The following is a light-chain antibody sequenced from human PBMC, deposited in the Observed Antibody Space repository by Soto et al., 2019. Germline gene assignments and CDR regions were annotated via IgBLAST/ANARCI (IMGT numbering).Light chain of an antibody. CDR3: QQYDNLPPYT. CDR2: DAS. J-gene: IGKJ2*01. V-gene: IGKV1-33*01. Sequence: DLQMTQSPSSLSASVGERVTITSQASRDTSVYLNWYQQNPGKPPKLLVYDASNLQTGVPSRFSGTGPGTHFTFTISGLQPEDIATYYCQQYDNLPPYTFGQGTKLEIK. CDR1: RDTSVY.